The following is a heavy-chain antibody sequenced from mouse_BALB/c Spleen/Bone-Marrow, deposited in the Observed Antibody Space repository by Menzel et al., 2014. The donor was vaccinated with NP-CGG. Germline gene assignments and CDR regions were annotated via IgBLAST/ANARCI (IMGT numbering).Heavy chain of an antibody. CDR2: IYPGSGNT. CDR3: ARSPYYGNYDDY. CDR1: GYTFTDYY. Sequence: LVESGPELVKPGASVKISCKASGYTFTDYYINWVRQKPGQGLEWIGWIYPGSGNTKYNEKFKGKATLTVDTSSNTAYMQLSSLTSEDTAVYFCARSPYYGNYDDYWGQGTTLTVSS. V-gene: IGHV1-84*02. D-gene: IGHD2-10*01. J-gene: IGHJ2*01.